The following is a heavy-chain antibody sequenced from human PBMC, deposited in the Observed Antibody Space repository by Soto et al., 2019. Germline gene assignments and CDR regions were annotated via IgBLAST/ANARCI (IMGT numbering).Heavy chain of an antibody. CDR3: TRARQCGGSCPYYYYGMDV. V-gene: IGHV3-49*03. Sequence: PGGSLRLSCTASGFTFGDYAMSWFRQAPGKGLEWVGFIRSKAYGGTTEYAASVKGRFTISRDDSKSIAYLQMNSLKTEDTAVYYCTRARQCGGSCPYYYYGMDVWGQGTTVTVSS. D-gene: IGHD2-15*01. CDR2: IRSKAYGGTT. J-gene: IGHJ6*02. CDR1: GFTFGDYA.